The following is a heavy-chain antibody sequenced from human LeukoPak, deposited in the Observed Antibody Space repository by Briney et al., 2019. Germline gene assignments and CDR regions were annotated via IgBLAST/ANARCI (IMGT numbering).Heavy chain of an antibody. CDR2: ISGSGGST. Sequence: PGGSLRLSCAASGFTVSSNYMSWVRQAPGKGLEWVSAISGSGGSTYYADSVKGRFTISRDNSKNTLYLQMNSLRAEDTAVYYCAKDNSGWYGFYDWGQGTLVTVSS. V-gene: IGHV3-23*01. CDR1: GFTVSSNY. CDR3: AKDNSGWYGFYD. D-gene: IGHD6-19*01. J-gene: IGHJ4*02.